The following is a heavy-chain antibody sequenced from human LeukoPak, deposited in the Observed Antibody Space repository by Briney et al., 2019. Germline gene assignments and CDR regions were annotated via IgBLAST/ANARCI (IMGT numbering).Heavy chain of an antibody. CDR1: GFTFGDYA. CDR2: IRSKIYGGTP. Sequence: GGSLRLSCTPSGFTFGDYAMTWVRQAPGKGLEWVGFIRSKIYGGTPEYAASVKGRFTISRDYSKGIAYLQMNSLKTEDTAVYYCTRDQTPYYWGQGTLVTVSS. V-gene: IGHV3-49*04. J-gene: IGHJ4*02. CDR3: TRDQTPYY.